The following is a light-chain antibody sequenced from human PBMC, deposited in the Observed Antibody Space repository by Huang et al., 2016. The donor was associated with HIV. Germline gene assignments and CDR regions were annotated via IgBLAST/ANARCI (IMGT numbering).Light chain of an antibody. CDR1: QSISSSY. V-gene: IGKV3-20*01. Sequence: EIVLTQSPGTLSLSPGERATLSCRTSQSISSSYLAWYQQKPGHAPRLLIYGASSRATGIPDRFSGSGSGTDFTLTISRLEPEDFAVYYCQQYVNSPGYTFGQGTKLEIK. CDR3: QQYVNSPGYT. J-gene: IGKJ2*01. CDR2: GAS.